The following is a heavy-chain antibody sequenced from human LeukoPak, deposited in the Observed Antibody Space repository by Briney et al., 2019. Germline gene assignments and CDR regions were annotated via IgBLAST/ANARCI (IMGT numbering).Heavy chain of an antibody. V-gene: IGHV4-4*02. Sequence: PSGTLSLTCVVSGGSISSNWWSWVRQPPGKGLEWIGEIYHSGSTTYNPSLKSRVTISVDTSKNQFSLKLSSVTAADTAVYYCARSLRTYYYDSSGYPDAFDIWGQGTMVTVSS. D-gene: IGHD3-22*01. CDR2: IYHSGST. J-gene: IGHJ3*02. CDR3: ARSLRTYYYDSSGYPDAFDI. CDR1: GGSISSNW.